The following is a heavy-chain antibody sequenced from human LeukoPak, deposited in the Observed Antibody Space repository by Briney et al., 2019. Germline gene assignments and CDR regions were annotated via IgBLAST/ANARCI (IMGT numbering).Heavy chain of an antibody. CDR3: ARGLSHFDY. Sequence: SSETLSLTCAVSGYSISSGYYWGWIRQPPGKGLEWIGSIYHSGSTYYNPSLKSRVTISVDTSKNQFSLKLSSVTAADTAVYYCARGLSHFDYWGQGTLVTVSS. CDR1: GYSISSGYY. CDR2: IYHSGST. V-gene: IGHV4-38-2*01. J-gene: IGHJ4*02.